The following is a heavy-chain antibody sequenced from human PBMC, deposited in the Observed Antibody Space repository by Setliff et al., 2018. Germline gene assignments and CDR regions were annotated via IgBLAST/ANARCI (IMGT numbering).Heavy chain of an antibody. Sequence: SETLSLTCAVSGGSISSYYWSWIRRPAGKGLEWIGHIYIGGSANYNPSLKSRVTMSIDTSKNQFSLKLNSVTAADMAVYYCAREQWLDPPGYYYMDVWAKGTTVTVSS. CDR1: GGSISSYY. D-gene: IGHD6-19*01. V-gene: IGHV4-4*07. J-gene: IGHJ6*03. CDR2: IYIGGSA. CDR3: AREQWLDPPGYYYMDV.